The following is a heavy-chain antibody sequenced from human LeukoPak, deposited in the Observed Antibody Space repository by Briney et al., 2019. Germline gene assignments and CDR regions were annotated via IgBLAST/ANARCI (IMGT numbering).Heavy chain of an antibody. Sequence: ASVKVSCKASGYSFTSYYMHWVRQAPGQGLEWMGIINPSGGSTSYAQKFQGRVTMTRDMSTSTVYMELSSLRSEDTAVYYCARDETHNWKTLGLWGQGTLVTVSS. CDR3: ARDETHNWKTLGL. CDR2: INPSGGST. CDR1: GYSFTSYY. D-gene: IGHD1-20*01. J-gene: IGHJ4*02. V-gene: IGHV1-46*01.